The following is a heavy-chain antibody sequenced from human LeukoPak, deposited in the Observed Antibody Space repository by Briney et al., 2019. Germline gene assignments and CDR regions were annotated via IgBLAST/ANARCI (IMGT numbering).Heavy chain of an antibody. CDR2: VYHSGGT. CDR3: ARVASVGWYPYYFDY. CDR1: GYSISSGYY. D-gene: IGHD6-19*01. V-gene: IGHV4-38-2*02. J-gene: IGHJ4*02. Sequence: PSETLSLTCTVSGYSISSGYYWGWIRQPPGKGLEWIGSVYHSGGTYYNPSLKSRVTISVDTSKNQFSLKLSSVTAADTAVYYCARVASVGWYPYYFDYWGQGTLVTDSS.